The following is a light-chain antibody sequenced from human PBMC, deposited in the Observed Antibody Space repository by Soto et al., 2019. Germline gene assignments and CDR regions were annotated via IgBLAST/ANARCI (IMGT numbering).Light chain of an antibody. CDR3: SSYTSSNTPYV. J-gene: IGLJ1*01. V-gene: IGLV1-51*01. Sequence: QSVLTQPPSVSAAPGQTVTISCSGSSSNIGSNFVSWYQQLPGTAPKLILYEVTTHPSGVSSRFSGSKSGNTASLTISGLQADDEANYYCSSYTSSNTPYVFGTGTKLTVL. CDR1: SSNIGSNF. CDR2: EVT.